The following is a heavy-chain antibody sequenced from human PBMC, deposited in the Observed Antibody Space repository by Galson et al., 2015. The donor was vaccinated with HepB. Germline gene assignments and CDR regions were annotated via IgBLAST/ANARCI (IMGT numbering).Heavy chain of an antibody. CDR3: TREINWAFHI. V-gene: IGHV3-23*01. J-gene: IGHJ3*02. D-gene: IGHD1-20*01. Sequence: SLRLSCAASGFTFSTHTMNWVRQAPGKGLEWVSAFVGSGGGAHYADSVKGRFTISRDNSRNTLSLLMNSLRAEDTAVYYCTREINWAFHIWGQGTTVTVSS. CDR2: FVGSGGGA. CDR1: GFTFSTHT.